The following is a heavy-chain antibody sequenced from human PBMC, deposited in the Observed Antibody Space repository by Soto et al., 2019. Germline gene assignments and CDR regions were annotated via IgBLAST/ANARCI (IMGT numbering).Heavy chain of an antibody. D-gene: IGHD4-17*01. V-gene: IGHV3-33*01. Sequence: QVQLVESGGGVVQPVRSLRLSCAASGFSFSSYGMHWVRQAPGKGLEWVAVILDDGSDKDYTDAVKGRFTISRDNSKNTLYLEMNSLRAEDTAVYYCARDDDYGDNGLDYWGQGTLVTVSS. CDR2: ILDDGSDK. CDR1: GFSFSSYG. J-gene: IGHJ4*02. CDR3: ARDDDYGDNGLDY.